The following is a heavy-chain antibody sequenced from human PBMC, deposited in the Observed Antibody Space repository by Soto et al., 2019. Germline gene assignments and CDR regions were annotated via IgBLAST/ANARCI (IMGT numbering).Heavy chain of an antibody. CDR2: MNPNSGNT. Sequence: ASVKVACKASGYSFTIYDISWGRQATGQGLEWMGWMNPNSGNTGYAQKFQGRVTMTRNTSISTAYMELSSLRSEDTAVYYCARGYSSWFDPWGQGTLVTVSS. CDR3: ARGYSSWFDP. J-gene: IGHJ5*02. D-gene: IGHD2-15*01. CDR1: GYSFTIYD. V-gene: IGHV1-8*01.